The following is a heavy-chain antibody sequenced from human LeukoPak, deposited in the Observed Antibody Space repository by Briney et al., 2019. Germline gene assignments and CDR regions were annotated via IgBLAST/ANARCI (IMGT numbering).Heavy chain of an antibody. D-gene: IGHD2-15*01. V-gene: IGHV1-18*01. CDR1: GYTFSNYG. CDR3: ARDSGLKDCSGVSCYRAFDI. Sequence: ASVKVSCKASGYTFSNYGISWVRQAPGQGLEWMGWISAYNGDTNYAQKLQGRLTTTTDTSTSTAYMELRSLRSDDTAVYLCARDSGLKDCSGVSCYRAFDIWGQGTMITVSS. CDR2: ISAYNGDT. J-gene: IGHJ3*02.